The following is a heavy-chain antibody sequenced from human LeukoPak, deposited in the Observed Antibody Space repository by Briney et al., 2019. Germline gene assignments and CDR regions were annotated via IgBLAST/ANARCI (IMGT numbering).Heavy chain of an antibody. V-gene: IGHV3-7*01. D-gene: IGHD4-17*01. Sequence: GGSLRLSCAASGSIFSSHWMTWVRQAPGKGLEWVVSIKQSGSEKYYADSVKGRFTVSRDNAKNSLNLQMSSLSAGDTAVYYCARGPYYGDRVDFLVSWGQGTKVTVSS. CDR3: ARGPYYGDRVDFLVS. CDR2: IKQSGSEK. J-gene: IGHJ4*02. CDR1: GSIFSSHW.